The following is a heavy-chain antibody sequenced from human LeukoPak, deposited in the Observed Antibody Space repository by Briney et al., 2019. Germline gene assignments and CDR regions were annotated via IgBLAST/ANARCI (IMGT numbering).Heavy chain of an antibody. J-gene: IGHJ4*02. CDR2: ISTSGSTK. V-gene: IGHV3-48*01. Sequence: GGSLRRSCAASRFTLSDYNMNWVRQAPGKGLEWISYISTSGSTKYYADSVKGRFSISRDNAQNSLYLQMNSLRAEDTAVYYCAMYYDSSGRNFWGQGTLVSVSS. D-gene: IGHD3-22*01. CDR1: RFTLSDYN. CDR3: AMYYDSSGRNF.